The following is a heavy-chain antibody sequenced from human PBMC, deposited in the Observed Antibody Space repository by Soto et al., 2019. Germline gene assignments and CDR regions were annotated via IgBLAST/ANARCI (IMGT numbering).Heavy chain of an antibody. D-gene: IGHD2-2*02. CDR1: GYSFTSYW. CDR3: ARNSACSSTSCYNYYYYGMDV. J-gene: IGHJ6*02. V-gene: IGHV5-51*01. CDR2: IYPGDSDT. Sequence: ESLRISCKGSGYSFTSYWIGWVRQMPGKGLEWMGIIYPGDSDTRYSPSFQGQVTISADKSISTAYLQWSSLKASDTAMYYCARNSACSSTSCYNYYYYGMDVWGQGTTVTVSS.